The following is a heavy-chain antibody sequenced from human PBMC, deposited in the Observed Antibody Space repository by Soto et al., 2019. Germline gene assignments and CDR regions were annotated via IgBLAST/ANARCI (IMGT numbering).Heavy chain of an antibody. Sequence: SETLSLTCAVSGGSFSGYYWGWVRQPPGKGLEWVGEINYSGSTNYNPSLKRRVTISVDTSKNQVSLKVTSVSAADTAMYYCARRNYFYALDVWGQGTTVTVSS. CDR3: ARRNYFYALDV. CDR1: GGSFSGYY. V-gene: IGHV4-34*01. J-gene: IGHJ6*02. CDR2: INYSGST.